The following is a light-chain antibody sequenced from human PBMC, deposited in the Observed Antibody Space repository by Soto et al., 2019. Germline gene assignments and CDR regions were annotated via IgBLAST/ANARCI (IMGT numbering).Light chain of an antibody. CDR1: QSVSSY. CDR2: DAS. CDR3: QQRFNWPRFT. V-gene: IGKV3-11*01. Sequence: EIVLTQSPATLSLSPGARATLSCRASQSVSSYLAWYQQKPGQAPRRLIYDASNRATGIPARFSGGGSGTDFTLTIRSLEPEDFAVYYCQQRFNWPRFTFGQGTKLEI. J-gene: IGKJ2*01.